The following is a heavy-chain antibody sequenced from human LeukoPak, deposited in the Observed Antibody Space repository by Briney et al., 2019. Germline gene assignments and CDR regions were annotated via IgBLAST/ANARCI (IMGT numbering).Heavy chain of an antibody. D-gene: IGHD2-21*01. CDR1: GVSMSAYQ. V-gene: IGHV4-4*09. J-gene: IGHJ4*02. CDR2: INTKGET. Sequence: PSETLSLTCTVSGVSMSAYQWSWVRQSPEKGLEWIGCINTKGETSYNPSLKSRVTTSVDTSKSQFSLRLTSVTAADTAVYDCATSDDAKIAPFDHWGQGAPVTVSS. CDR3: ATSDDAKIAPFDH.